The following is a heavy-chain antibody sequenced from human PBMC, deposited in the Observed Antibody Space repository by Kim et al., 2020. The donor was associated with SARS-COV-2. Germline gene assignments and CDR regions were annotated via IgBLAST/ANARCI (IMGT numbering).Heavy chain of an antibody. J-gene: IGHJ3*02. CDR1: GFTFGDYA. CDR2: IRSKAYGGTT. Sequence: GGSLRLSCTASGFTFGDYAMGWFRQAPGKGLEWVGFIRSKAYGGTTEYAASVKGRFTISRDDSKSIAYLQMNSLKTEDTAVYYCTRDLSDYYDSSGYGDDAFDIWGQGTMVTVSS. V-gene: IGHV3-49*03. D-gene: IGHD3-22*01. CDR3: TRDLSDYYDSSGYGDDAFDI.